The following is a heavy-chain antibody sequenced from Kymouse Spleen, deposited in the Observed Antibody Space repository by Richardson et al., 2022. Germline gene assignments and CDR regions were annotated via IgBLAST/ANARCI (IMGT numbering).Heavy chain of an antibody. Sequence: EVQLVESGGGLVQPGRSLRLSCAASGFTFDDYAMHWVRQAPGKGLEWVSGISWNSGSIGYADSVKGRFTISRDNAKNSLYLQMNSLRAEDTALYYCAKDMGGIAVAGTDYYYGMDVWGQGTTVTVSS. D-gene: IGHD6-19*01. CDR2: ISWNSGSI. CDR3: AKDMGGIAVAGTDYYYGMDV. J-gene: IGHJ6*02. CDR1: GFTFDDYA. V-gene: IGHV3-9*01.